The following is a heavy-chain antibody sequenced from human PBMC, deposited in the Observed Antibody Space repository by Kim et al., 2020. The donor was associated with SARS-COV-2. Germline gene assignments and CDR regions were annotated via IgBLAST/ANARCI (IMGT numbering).Heavy chain of an antibody. J-gene: IGHJ4*02. Sequence: SETLSLTCTVSDGSVSSDSYYWSWIRQPPGKGLESIGYIYYTWSTNYNPSLKSRVTISIDTSKNQFSLRLSSVTAADTAVYYCARGTQGYFFDSWGQGTLVTVSS. D-gene: IGHD2-15*01. CDR3: ARGTQGYFFDS. CDR2: IYYTWST. CDR1: DGSVSSDSYY. V-gene: IGHV4-61*01.